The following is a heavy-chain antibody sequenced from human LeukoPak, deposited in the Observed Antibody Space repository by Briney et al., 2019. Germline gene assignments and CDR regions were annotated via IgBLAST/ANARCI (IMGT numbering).Heavy chain of an antibody. V-gene: IGHV4-34*01. CDR2: IDHSGST. J-gene: IGHJ4*02. Sequence: PSETLSLTCAVYGGSFSGYYWSWIRQPPGKGLEWIGEIDHSGSTNYNPSLKSRVTISVDTSKNQFSLKPSSVTAADTAVYYCARVRRTYYYDSSGTYFDYWGQGTLVTVSS. CDR3: ARVRRTYYYDSSGTYFDY. D-gene: IGHD3-22*01. CDR1: GGSFSGYY.